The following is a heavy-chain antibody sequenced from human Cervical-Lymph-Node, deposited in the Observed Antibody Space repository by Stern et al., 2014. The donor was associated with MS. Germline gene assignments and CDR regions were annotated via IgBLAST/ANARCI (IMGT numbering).Heavy chain of an antibody. V-gene: IGHV1-18*01. CDR1: GYNFTHYG. Sequence: VQLVESGAEVKKPGASVKVSCRTSGYNFTHYGITWVRQAPGQGLEWMGWISTYNGNPNYAQKFQGRVTMTTDTATNTAYMELRSLTHDDPAVFYCAREATARSFDFWGQGTLVTVSS. CDR2: ISTYNGNP. J-gene: IGHJ4*02. D-gene: IGHD6-6*01. CDR3: AREATARSFDF.